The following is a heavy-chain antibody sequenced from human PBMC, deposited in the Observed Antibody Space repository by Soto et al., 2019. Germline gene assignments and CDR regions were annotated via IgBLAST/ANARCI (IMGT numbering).Heavy chain of an antibody. CDR1: GFTFTRYS. J-gene: IGHJ4*02. CDR3: ARESEDLTSNFDY. CDR2: ISSTTNYI. Sequence: GGSLRLSCAASGFTFTRYSMNWVRQAPGKGLEWVSSISSTTNYIYYGDSMKGRFTISRDNAKNSLYLEMNSLSAEDTAVYYCARESEDLTSNFDYWVQGTLVTVSS. V-gene: IGHV3-21*06.